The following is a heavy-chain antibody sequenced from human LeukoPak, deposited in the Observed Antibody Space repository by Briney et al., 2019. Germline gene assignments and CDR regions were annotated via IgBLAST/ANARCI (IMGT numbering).Heavy chain of an antibody. CDR2: INYSGST. J-gene: IGHJ4*02. Sequence: SETLSLTCTVSGCSISSGDYYWIWIRQPPGKGLEWNMYINYSGSTYYNPSLKSRVTISVDTSKNQFSLKLSSVTAADTAVYYCAITGDFWSGYRFDYWGQGTLVTVSS. V-gene: IGHV4-30-4*08. CDR3: AITGDFWSGYRFDY. D-gene: IGHD3-3*01. CDR1: GCSISSGDYY.